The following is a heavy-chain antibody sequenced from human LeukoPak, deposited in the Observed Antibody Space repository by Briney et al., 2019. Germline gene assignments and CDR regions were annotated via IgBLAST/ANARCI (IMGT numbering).Heavy chain of an antibody. Sequence: SETLSLTCTVSGGSISSSSYYWGWIRQPPGKGLEWIGGIFYTGSTYYNPSLKSRVIISVDTSENQYSLKLTSVTAADTALYYCARLDRFCGAGSCSDFWGQGALVIVSS. CDR2: IFYTGST. CDR3: ARLDRFCGAGSCSDF. CDR1: GGSISSSSYY. J-gene: IGHJ4*02. D-gene: IGHD2-15*01. V-gene: IGHV4-39*01.